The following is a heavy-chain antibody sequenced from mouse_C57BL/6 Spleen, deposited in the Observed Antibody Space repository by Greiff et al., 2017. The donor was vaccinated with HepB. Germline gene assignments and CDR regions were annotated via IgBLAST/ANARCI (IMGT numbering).Heavy chain of an antibody. V-gene: IGHV5-4*01. CDR2: ISDGGSYT. CDR1: GFTFSSYA. D-gene: IGHD2-4*01. Sequence: EVQGVESGGGLVKPGGSLKLSCAASGFTFSSYAMSWVRQTPEKRLEWVATISDGGSYTYYPDNVKGRFTISRDNAKNNLYLQMSHLKSEDTAMYYCARVGDYEDWFAYWGQGTLVTVSA. J-gene: IGHJ3*01. CDR3: ARVGDYEDWFAY.